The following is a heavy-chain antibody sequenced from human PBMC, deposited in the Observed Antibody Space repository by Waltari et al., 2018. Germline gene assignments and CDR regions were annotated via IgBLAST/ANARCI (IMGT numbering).Heavy chain of an antibody. V-gene: IGHV3-48*03. Sequence: EVQLVESGGGLVQPGGSLRLSCAASGFTFSSYEMTWVRQAPGKGLEWVSYISSSGSTIYYADSVKGRFTISRDNAKNSLYLQMNSLRAEDTAVYYCASLVVTAIPGVDFDYWGQGTLVTVSS. D-gene: IGHD2-21*02. CDR1: GFTFSSYE. CDR2: ISSSGSTI. J-gene: IGHJ4*02. CDR3: ASLVVTAIPGVDFDY.